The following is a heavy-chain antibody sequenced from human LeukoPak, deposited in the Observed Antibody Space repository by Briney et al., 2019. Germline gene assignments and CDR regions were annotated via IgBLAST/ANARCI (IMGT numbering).Heavy chain of an antibody. CDR3: ARDTPLCSGGSCYPNLTFYYYYYYGMDV. V-gene: IGHV3-74*01. D-gene: IGHD2-15*01. J-gene: IGHJ6*02. Sequence: GGSLRLSCAAPGFTFSSYWMHWVRQAPGKGLVWVSRINSDGSSTSYADSVKGRFTISRDNAKNTLYLQMNSLRAEDTAVYYCARDTPLCSGGSCYPNLTFYYYYYYGMDVWGQGTTVTVSS. CDR1: GFTFSSYW. CDR2: INSDGSST.